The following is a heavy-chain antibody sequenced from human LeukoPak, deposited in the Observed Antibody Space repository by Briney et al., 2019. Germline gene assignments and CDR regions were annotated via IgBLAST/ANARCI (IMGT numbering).Heavy chain of an antibody. D-gene: IGHD2-15*01. Sequence: ASVKVSCKASGYTFTSYYMHWVRQAPGQGLEWMGWIDTNTGKPTYAQGFTGRFVFSLDTPVTTAYLQISSLKGEDTAVYYCARDSYCSAGTCYSRVGYWGQGTLVIVSS. CDR2: IDTNTGKP. CDR1: GYTFTSYY. J-gene: IGHJ4*02. CDR3: ARDSYCSAGTCYSRVGY. V-gene: IGHV7-4-1*02.